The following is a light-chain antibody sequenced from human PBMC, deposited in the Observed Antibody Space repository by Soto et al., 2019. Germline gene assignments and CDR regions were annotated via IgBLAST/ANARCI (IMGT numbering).Light chain of an antibody. CDR1: QSISSW. CDR3: QQFHSFSPT. CDR2: KAS. V-gene: IGKV1-5*03. Sequence: DIQMTQSTSTLSASVGDRVTITCRASQSISSWLAWYQQKPGKAPKLLIYKASSLESGVPSRFSGSGSGTDFTLTISSLQPVDFATYYCQQFHSFSPTFGQGTKVEIK. J-gene: IGKJ1*01.